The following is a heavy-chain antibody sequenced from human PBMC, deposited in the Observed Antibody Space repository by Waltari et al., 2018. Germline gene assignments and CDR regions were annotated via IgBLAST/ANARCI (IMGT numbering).Heavy chain of an antibody. V-gene: IGHV4-34*12. J-gene: IGHJ2*01. D-gene: IGHD6-13*01. Sequence: QVQLQQWGAGLLMPSETLSLPCAVYSGSSSGYYWSWIRNPPGKGLEWIGEIIHSGSTNYNPSLKSRVTISVDTSKNQFSLKLSSVTAADTAVYYCARRRGSSRRHFDLWGRGTLVTVSS. CDR3: ARRRGSSRRHFDL. CDR2: IIHSGST. CDR1: SGSSSGYY.